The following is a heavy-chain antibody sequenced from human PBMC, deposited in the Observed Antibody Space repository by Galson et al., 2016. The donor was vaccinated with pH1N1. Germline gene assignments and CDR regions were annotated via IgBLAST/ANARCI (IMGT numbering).Heavy chain of an antibody. J-gene: IGHJ4*02. D-gene: IGHD3-10*01. Sequence: SLRLSCAASGFSFSETAMHWVRQASGKGLEWIGRIRSKANNFATAYAASLKGRFTISRDDSNNMAYLQMSSLKTEDTAVYFCTRQGPMVRGVASWLGYWGQGTLVTVSS. CDR1: GFSFSETA. CDR3: TRQGPMVRGVASWLGY. V-gene: IGHV3-73*01. CDR2: IRSKANNFAT.